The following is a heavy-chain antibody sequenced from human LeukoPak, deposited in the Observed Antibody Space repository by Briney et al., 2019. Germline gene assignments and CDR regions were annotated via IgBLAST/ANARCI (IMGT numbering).Heavy chain of an antibody. CDR1: GYTFTDYY. J-gene: IGHJ6*03. D-gene: IGHD3-10*01. Sequence: ASVKVSCKASGYTFTDYYMHWVRQAPGQGLEWMGWINPNSGGTNYAQKFQGRVTMTRDTSISTAYMELSRLTSDDTAVYYCARDSALWRGWFGELLDYYYMDVWGKGTTVTISS. CDR2: INPNSGGT. V-gene: IGHV1-2*02. CDR3: ARDSALWRGWFGELLDYYYMDV.